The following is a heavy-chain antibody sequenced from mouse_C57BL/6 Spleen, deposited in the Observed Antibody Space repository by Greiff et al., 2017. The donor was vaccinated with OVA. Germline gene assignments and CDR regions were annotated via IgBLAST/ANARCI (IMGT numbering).Heavy chain of an antibody. J-gene: IGHJ2*01. V-gene: IGHV6-3*01. Sequence: DVKLQESGGGLVQPGGSMKLSCVASGFNFSNYWMNWVRQSPEKGLEWVAQIRLKSDNDATHYAESVKGRFTISRDDSKSSVYLHMNNLRAEDTGIYYCTEDSFDYWGQGTTLTVSS. CDR2: IRLKSDNDAT. CDR3: TEDSFDY. CDR1: GFNFSNYW.